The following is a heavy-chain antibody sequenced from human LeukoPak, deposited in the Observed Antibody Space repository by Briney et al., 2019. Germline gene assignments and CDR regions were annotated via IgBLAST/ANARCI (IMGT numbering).Heavy chain of an antibody. D-gene: IGHD3-10*01. CDR1: GFTFSSYG. Sequence: GGSLRPSCAASGFTFSSYGMNWVRQAPGKGLEWVSSISSSSSYIYYADSVKGRFTISRDNAKNSLYLQMNSLRAEDTAVYYCASDGITMVRTDYWGQGTLVTVSS. V-gene: IGHV3-21*01. CDR3: ASDGITMVRTDY. J-gene: IGHJ4*02. CDR2: ISSSSSYI.